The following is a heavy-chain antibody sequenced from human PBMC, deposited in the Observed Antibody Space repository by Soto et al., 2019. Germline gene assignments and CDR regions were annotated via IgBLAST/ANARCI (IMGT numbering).Heavy chain of an antibody. D-gene: IGHD1-7*01. CDR2: ISAYNGNT. V-gene: IGHV1-18*01. CDR1: GYTFTSYG. CDR3: ARVGLSWNLNLFDP. J-gene: IGHJ5*02. Sequence: QVQLVQSGAEVKKPGASVKVSCKASGYTFTSYGISWVRQAPGQGREWMGWISAYNGNTNYAQKLKGRVTMTTDTSTSTAYMELRSLSSEDTAVYYCARVGLSWNLNLFDPWGQGTLVTVSS.